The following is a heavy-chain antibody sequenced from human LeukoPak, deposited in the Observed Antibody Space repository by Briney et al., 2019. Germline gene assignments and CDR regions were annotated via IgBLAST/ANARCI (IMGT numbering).Heavy chain of an antibody. CDR1: GGSVSGGSYY. D-gene: IGHD1-26*01. J-gene: IGHJ5*02. Sequence: PSEALSLTCTVSGGSVSGGSYYWSWIRQPPGKGLEWIGYIYYSGSTNYNPSLKSRVTISVDTSKNQFSLKLSSVTAADTAVYYCARETHSGSYYRTFDPWGQGTLVTVSS. CDR2: IYYSGST. CDR3: ARETHSGSYYRTFDP. V-gene: IGHV4-61*01.